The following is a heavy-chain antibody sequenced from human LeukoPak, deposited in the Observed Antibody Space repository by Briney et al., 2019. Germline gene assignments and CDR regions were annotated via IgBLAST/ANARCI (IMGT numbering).Heavy chain of an antibody. CDR3: ARDSQAYCSGGRCSMFDY. CDR2: INSDGSST. J-gene: IGHJ4*02. V-gene: IGHV3-74*01. CDR1: GFTFSTYW. D-gene: IGHD2-15*01. Sequence: GGSLRLSCAASGFTFSTYWMHWVRQAPGKGLVWVSRINSDGSSTNYADSVKGRFTISRDNARNSLYLQMNSLRAEDTAVYYCARDSQAYCSGGRCSMFDYWGQGNLVTVSS.